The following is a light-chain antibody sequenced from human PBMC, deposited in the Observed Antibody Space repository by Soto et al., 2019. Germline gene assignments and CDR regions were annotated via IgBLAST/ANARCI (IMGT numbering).Light chain of an antibody. CDR1: QGIANY. CDR3: QKYSSAPWT. Sequence: DVQMTQSPSSLSASVGDRVIISCRASQGIANYLAWYQQKPGKVPELLIYAASTLHSGVPSRFSGSGSGTEFTLTISSLQPEDVASYYCQKYSSAPWTFGQGTKVEIK. V-gene: IGKV1-27*01. J-gene: IGKJ1*01. CDR2: AAS.